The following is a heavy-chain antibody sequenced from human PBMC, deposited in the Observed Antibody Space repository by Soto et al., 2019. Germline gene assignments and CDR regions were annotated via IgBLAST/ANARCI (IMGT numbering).Heavy chain of an antibody. Sequence: SETLSLTCTVSGGSISSGGYYWSWIRQHPGKGLEWIGYIYYSGSTYYNPSLKSGVTISVDTAKNQFSLKLSSVTAADTAVYYCARDRGCGGDCYPTGHDAFDIWGQGTMVTVSS. D-gene: IGHD2-21*02. CDR2: IYYSGST. CDR1: GGSISSGGYY. V-gene: IGHV4-31*03. J-gene: IGHJ3*02. CDR3: ARDRGCGGDCYPTGHDAFDI.